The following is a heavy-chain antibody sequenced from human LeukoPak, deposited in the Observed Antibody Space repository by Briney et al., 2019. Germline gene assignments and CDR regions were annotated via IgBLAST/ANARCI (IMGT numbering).Heavy chain of an antibody. CDR3: AREVGDYIDY. CDR1: GGSISSGGYY. V-gene: IGHV4-31*03. Sequence: SETLSLTCTVSGGSISSGGYYWSWIRQHPGKGLEWIGYIYYSGSTYYNPSLKSRVTISVDTSKNQFSLKLSSVTAADTAVYYCAREVGDYIDYWGQGTLVTVSS. CDR2: IYYSGST. J-gene: IGHJ4*02. D-gene: IGHD4-17*01.